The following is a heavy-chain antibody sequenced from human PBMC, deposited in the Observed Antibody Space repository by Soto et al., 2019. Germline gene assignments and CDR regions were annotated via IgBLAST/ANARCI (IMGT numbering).Heavy chain of an antibody. V-gene: IGHV1-69*02. J-gene: IGHJ4*02. CDR2: IIPILGIA. Sequence: ASVKVSCKASGCTFSSYTSSWVRQAPGQGLEWMGRIIPILGIANYAQKFQGRVTITADKSTSTAYMELSSLRSEDTAVYYCAGKDPYCSGGSRHKPPFDYRGQGTLVTVSS. CDR3: AGKDPYCSGGSRHKPPFDY. D-gene: IGHD2-15*01. CDR1: GCTFSSYT.